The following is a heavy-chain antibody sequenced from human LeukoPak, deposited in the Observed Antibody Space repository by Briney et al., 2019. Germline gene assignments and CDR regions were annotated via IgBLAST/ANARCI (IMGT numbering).Heavy chain of an antibody. CDR3: ARGSIFGVVMYYFDY. J-gene: IGHJ4*02. Sequence: PSETLSPTCTVSGGSISSYYWSWIRQPPGKGLEWIGYIYYSGSTNYNPSLKSRVTISVDTSKNQFSLKLSSVTAADTAVYYCARGSIFGVVMYYFDYWGQGTLVTVSS. CDR2: IYYSGST. D-gene: IGHD3-3*01. CDR1: GGSISSYY. V-gene: IGHV4-59*01.